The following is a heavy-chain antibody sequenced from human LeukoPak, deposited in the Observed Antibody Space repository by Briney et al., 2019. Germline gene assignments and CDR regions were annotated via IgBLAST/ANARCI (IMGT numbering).Heavy chain of an antibody. J-gene: IGHJ2*01. Sequence: PGGSLRLSCAASGFTVSNNYMSWVRQAPGKGLEWVSVVYGGGSTYYADSVKGRFTISRDDAKNSLYLQMNSLRDEDTAVYYCARAVRNYYESSGYWYFDLWGRGTLVTVSS. CDR3: ARAVRNYYESSGYWYFDL. D-gene: IGHD3-22*01. CDR2: VYGGGST. CDR1: GFTVSNNY. V-gene: IGHV3-66*01.